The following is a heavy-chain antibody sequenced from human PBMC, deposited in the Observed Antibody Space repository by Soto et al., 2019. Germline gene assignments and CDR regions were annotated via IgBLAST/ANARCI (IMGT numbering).Heavy chain of an antibody. CDR1: GFAVGGFY. CDR3: ARERSSYGFDY. V-gene: IGHV3-53*01. CDR2: MFTTGTT. J-gene: IGHJ4*02. Sequence: EVQLVESGGELIQPGGSLRLSCAASGFAVGGFYMNWVRQAPGKGLEWVSVMFTTGTTYYADSVKGRFTISRDDSKNTLYLQMNSLRAEDTAVYYCARERSSYGFDYWGQGTVVTVSS. D-gene: IGHD5-18*01.